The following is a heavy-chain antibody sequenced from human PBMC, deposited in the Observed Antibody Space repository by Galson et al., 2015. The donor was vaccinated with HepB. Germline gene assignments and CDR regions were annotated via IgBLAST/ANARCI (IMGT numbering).Heavy chain of an antibody. CDR1: RGTFSTYA. V-gene: IGHV1-69*13. D-gene: IGHD6-19*01. Sequence: SVKVSCKASRGTFSTYAINWVRQAPGQGLEWVGGFTPISTTPHYAQRFQGRITITADDSTSTVYMELSSLRSEDTALYFCASPWGSGWYFDYWVLGTLIIVSS. CDR2: FTPISTTP. CDR3: ASPWGSGWYFDY. J-gene: IGHJ4*02.